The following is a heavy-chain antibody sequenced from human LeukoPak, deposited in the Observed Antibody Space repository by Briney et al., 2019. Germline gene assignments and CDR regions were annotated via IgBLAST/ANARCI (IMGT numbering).Heavy chain of an antibody. Sequence: SSETLSLTCDVSGGSVTSTNWWTWVRQPPGKGLEWIGEVHLDGRTNYNPSLKSRLIMSVDLPENHISLKLPSATPADTAVYYCAREGGFYRPLDYSGQGTLVTVSS. CDR3: AREGGFYRPLDY. D-gene: IGHD3-3*01. V-gene: IGHV4-4*02. CDR1: GGSVTSTNW. J-gene: IGHJ4*02. CDR2: VHLDGRT.